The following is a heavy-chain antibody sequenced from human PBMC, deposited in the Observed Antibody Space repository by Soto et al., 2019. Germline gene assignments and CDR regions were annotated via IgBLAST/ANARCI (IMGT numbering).Heavy chain of an antibody. Sequence: QVQLVQSGAEVKKPGASVKVSCKASGYTFTSYGISWVRQAPGQGLEWIGWISVYSGNTNYAQKLQGRVTMPTDTSTSKAYKEPRRLRSDDTGVYSCARDWDGDYDSVTGYGNLDYWGQGTLVTVSS. J-gene: IGHJ4*02. V-gene: IGHV1-18*01. CDR1: GYTFTSYG. CDR3: ARDWDGDYDSVTGYGNLDY. CDR2: ISVYSGNT. D-gene: IGHD3-9*01.